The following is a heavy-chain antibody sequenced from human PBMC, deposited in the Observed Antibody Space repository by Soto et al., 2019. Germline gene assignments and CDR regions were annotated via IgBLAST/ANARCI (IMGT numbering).Heavy chain of an antibody. CDR1: GGTFNSYS. V-gene: IGHV1-69*18. CDR2: LIPMFGTT. J-gene: IGHJ6*02. Sequence: QVQLVQSGAEVKTPGSSVRVSCEASGGTFNSYSINWVRQAPGQGLEWVGRLIPMFGTTDYAQRNQGRVTCTADESTKTASREVTNRTSEDTAVYYCARATVLTVPRFYDVDVWGQGTTVTVSS. D-gene: IGHD4-4*01. CDR3: ARATVLTVPRFYDVDV.